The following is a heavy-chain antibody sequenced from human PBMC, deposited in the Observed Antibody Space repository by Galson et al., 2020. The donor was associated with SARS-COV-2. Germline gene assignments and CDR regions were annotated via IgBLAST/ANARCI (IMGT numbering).Heavy chain of an antibody. Sequence: GGSLSLSCAASGFTFSSYGMHWVRQAPGKGLEWVAVIWYDGSNKYYADSVKGRFTISRDNSKNTLYLQMNSLRAEDTAVYYCARGRVESSSWYGYYFDYWGQGTLVTVSS. V-gene: IGHV3-33*01. CDR1: GFTFSSYG. CDR3: ARGRVESSSWYGYYFDY. D-gene: IGHD6-13*01. CDR2: IWYDGSNK. J-gene: IGHJ4*02.